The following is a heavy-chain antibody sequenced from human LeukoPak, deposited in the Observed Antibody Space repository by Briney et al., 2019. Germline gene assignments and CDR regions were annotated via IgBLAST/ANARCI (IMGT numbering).Heavy chain of an antibody. CDR1: GGTFSSYA. CDR3: ARAKVVTAIRYFDY. J-gene: IGHJ4*02. Sequence: ASVTVSFTASGGTFSSYAISWVRQAPGQGLEWMGGIIPIFGTANYAQKFQGRVTITADKSTSTAYMELSSLRSEGTAVYYCARAKVVTAIRYFDYWGQGTLVTVSS. V-gene: IGHV1-69*06. CDR2: IIPIFGTA. D-gene: IGHD2-21*02.